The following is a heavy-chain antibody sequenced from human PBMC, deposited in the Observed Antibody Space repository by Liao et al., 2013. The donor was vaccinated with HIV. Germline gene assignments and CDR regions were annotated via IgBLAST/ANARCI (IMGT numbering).Heavy chain of an antibody. CDR3: ARTLAYCGGDCYSRWFDP. Sequence: QVQLQESGPGLVKPSQTLSLTCTVSGGSISSGSYYWSWIRQPAGKGLEWIGRIYTSGSTNYNPSLKSRVTISVDTSKNQFSLKLSSVTAADTAVYYCARTLAYCGGDCYSRWFDPWGQGNPGHRLL. D-gene: IGHD2-21*01. CDR2: IYTSGST. V-gene: IGHV4-61*02. CDR1: GGSISSGSYY. J-gene: IGHJ5*02.